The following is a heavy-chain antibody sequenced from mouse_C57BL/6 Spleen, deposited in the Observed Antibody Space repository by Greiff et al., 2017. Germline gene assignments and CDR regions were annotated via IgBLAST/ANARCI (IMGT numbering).Heavy chain of an antibody. CDR3: ASGNRELGLRWDYYAMDY. CDR2: IDPGSGGT. D-gene: IGHD2-4*01. V-gene: IGHV1-72*01. J-gene: IGHJ4*01. CDR1: GYTFTSYW. Sequence: QVHLQQPGAELVKPGASVKLSCKASGYTFTSYWMHWVKQRPGRGLEWIGRIDPGSGGTKYNEKFKSKATLTVDTPSSTAYMQRSSLTSEDSAVYDCASGNRELGLRWDYYAMDYWGQGTSVTVSS.